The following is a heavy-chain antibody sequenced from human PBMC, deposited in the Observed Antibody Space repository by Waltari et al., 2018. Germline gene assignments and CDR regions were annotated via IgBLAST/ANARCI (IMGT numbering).Heavy chain of an antibody. D-gene: IGHD4-17*01. CDR2: ISSSSSYI. CDR3: ARDDYGDYALIDP. V-gene: IGHV3-21*01. J-gene: IGHJ5*02. Sequence: EVQLVESGGGLVKPGGSLRLSCAASGFTFSSYSMNWVRQAPGKGLEWVSSISSSSSYIYYADSVKGRFTISRDNAKNSLYLQMNSLRADDTAVYYCARDDYGDYALIDPWGQGTLVTVSS. CDR1: GFTFSSYS.